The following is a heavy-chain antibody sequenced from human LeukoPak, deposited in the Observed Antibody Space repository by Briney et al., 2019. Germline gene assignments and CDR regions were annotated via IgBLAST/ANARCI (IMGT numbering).Heavy chain of an antibody. D-gene: IGHD4/OR15-4a*01. CDR3: ARQQLKTMASFDY. V-gene: IGHV4-4*07. Sequence: SETLSLTCTGPGGSISSYYWSWIRQPAGKGLEWIGRIYTSGSTNYNPSLKSRVTLSVDTSKNQFSLKLTSVTAADTAVYYCARQQLKTMASFDYWGQGTLVTVSS. CDR1: GGSISSYY. J-gene: IGHJ4*02. CDR2: IYTSGST.